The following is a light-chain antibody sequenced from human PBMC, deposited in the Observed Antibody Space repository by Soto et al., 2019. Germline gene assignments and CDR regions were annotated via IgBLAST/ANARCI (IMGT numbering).Light chain of an antibody. J-gene: IGLJ1*01. CDR3: SSQTGSATML. V-gene: IGLV2-14*01. CDR2: EVS. Sequence: QSALTQPASVSGSPGQSITISCTGTSSDVGAYNFVSWYQQFPGKAPKLMIYEVSNRPSGVSDRSYGSKSGNTACLIISGLQAEDEADYYCSSQTGSATMLFGTGSKVTVL. CDR1: SSDVGAYNF.